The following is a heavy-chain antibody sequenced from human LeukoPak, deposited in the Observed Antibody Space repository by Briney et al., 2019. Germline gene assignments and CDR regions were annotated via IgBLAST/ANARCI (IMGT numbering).Heavy chain of an antibody. CDR1: GFTFDDYT. Sequence: GGSLRLSCAASGFTFDDYTMHWVSQAPGKGLEWVSLISWDGGSTYYADSVKGRFTTSRDNSKNSLYLQMNSLRTEDTALYYCAKVADYGDYDYYGMDVWGQGTTVTVS. V-gene: IGHV3-43*01. CDR2: ISWDGGST. J-gene: IGHJ6*02. D-gene: IGHD4-17*01. CDR3: AKVADYGDYDYYGMDV.